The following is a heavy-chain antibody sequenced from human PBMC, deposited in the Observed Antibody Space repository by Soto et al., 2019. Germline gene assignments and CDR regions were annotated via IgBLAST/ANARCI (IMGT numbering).Heavy chain of an antibody. CDR2: INPKSGGT. J-gene: IGHJ4*02. V-gene: IGHV1-2*02. D-gene: IGHD1-26*01. CDR3: ARDLAKGGGSAGFDY. CDR1: GYTFTVYY. Sequence: ASVKVSCKASGYTFTVYYMHWVRQAPGQGLEWMGWINPKSGGTMYPQKFRGRVTMTWDTSISTAYMALTRLRSDDTAVYYCARDLAKGGGSAGFDYWGQGTLATVSS.